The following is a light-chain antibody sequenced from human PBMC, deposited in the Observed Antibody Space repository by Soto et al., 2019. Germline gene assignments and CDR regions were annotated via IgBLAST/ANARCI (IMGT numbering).Light chain of an antibody. CDR3: SSYAGSNLWV. CDR2: EVS. CDR1: SSDVGNYKY. Sequence: QSVLTQSPSASGSPGQSVTISCTGTSSDVGNYKYVSWYQQHPGKAPKLMIYEVSKRPSGVPDRFSGSKSGNTASLTVSGLQVEDEADYYCSSYAGSNLWVFGGGTKLTDL. J-gene: IGLJ3*02. V-gene: IGLV2-8*01.